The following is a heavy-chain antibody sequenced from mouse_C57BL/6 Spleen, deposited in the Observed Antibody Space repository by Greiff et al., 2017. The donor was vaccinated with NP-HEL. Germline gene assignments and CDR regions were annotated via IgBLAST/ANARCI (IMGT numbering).Heavy chain of an antibody. CDR2: TDPSDSET. Sequence: QVQLQQPGAELVRPGSSVKLSCKASGYTFTSYWMHLVKQRPIQGLDWIGNTDPSDSETHYNQKFKDKATLTVDKSSSTAYMQLSSLTSDDSAGYCCARGNYADYWGQGTTLTVSS. CDR3: ARGNYADY. J-gene: IGHJ2*01. V-gene: IGHV1-52*01. CDR1: GYTFTSYW.